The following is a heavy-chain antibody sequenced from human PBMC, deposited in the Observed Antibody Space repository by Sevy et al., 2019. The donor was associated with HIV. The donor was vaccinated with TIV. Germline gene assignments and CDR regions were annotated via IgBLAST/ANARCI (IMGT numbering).Heavy chain of an antibody. CDR2: IYYSGST. CDR3: ARVTSADDYGDYPVFDY. J-gene: IGHJ4*02. CDR1: GGSISSGDYY. D-gene: IGHD4-17*01. Sequence: SETLSLTCTVSGGSISSGDYYWSWIRQPPGKGLEWIGYIYYSGSTYYNPSLKSRVTISVDTSKNQFSLKLSSVTAADTAVYYCARVTSADDYGDYPVFDYWGQGTLATVSS. V-gene: IGHV4-30-4*01.